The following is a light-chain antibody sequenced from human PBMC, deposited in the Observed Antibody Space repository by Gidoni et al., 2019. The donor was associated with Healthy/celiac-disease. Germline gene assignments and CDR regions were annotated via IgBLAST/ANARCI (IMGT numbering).Light chain of an antibody. CDR2: EVS. J-gene: IGLJ1*01. Sequence: QSALTQPPSASGSPGQSVTISCTGTISYFGGYNYVSWYQQHPGKAPKLMIYEVSKRPSGVPDRFFGSKSGNTASLTVSGLQAEDEADYYCSSYAGSNNVFGTGTKVTVL. CDR3: SSYAGSNNV. CDR1: ISYFGGYNY. V-gene: IGLV2-8*01.